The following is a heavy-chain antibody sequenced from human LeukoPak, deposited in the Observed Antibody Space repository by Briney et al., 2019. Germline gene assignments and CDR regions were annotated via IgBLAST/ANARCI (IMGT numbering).Heavy chain of an antibody. Sequence: GGSLRLSCAASGFTFDDYGMSWVRQAPGKGLEWVSGINWNGGSTGYTDSVKGRFTISRDNAKNSLYLQMNSLRAEDTAVYYCVRDLYRIVVVPHYFDYWGQGTLVTVSS. CDR3: VRDLYRIVVVPHYFDY. CDR2: INWNGGST. D-gene: IGHD3-22*01. J-gene: IGHJ4*02. V-gene: IGHV3-20*04. CDR1: GFTFDDYG.